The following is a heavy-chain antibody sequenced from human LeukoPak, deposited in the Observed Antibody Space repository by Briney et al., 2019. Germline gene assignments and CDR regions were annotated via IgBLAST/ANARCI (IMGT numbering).Heavy chain of an antibody. V-gene: IGHV1-24*01. Sequence: GASVKVSCKVSGYTLTELSMHWVRQAPGKGLEWMGGFDPEDGETIYAQKFQGRVTMTEDTSTDTAYMELSSLRSEDTAVYYCATLYSSSSDLDYWAREPWSPSPQ. CDR3: ATLYSSSSDLDY. CDR2: FDPEDGET. D-gene: IGHD6-6*01. J-gene: IGHJ4*02. CDR1: GYTLTELS.